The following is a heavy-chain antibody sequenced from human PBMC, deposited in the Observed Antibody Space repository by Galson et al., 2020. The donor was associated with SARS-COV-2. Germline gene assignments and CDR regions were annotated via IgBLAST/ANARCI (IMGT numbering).Heavy chain of an antibody. CDR2: IYSGGST. V-gene: IGHV3-53*01. Sequence: GESLKISCAASGFTVSSNYMSWVRQAPGKGLEWVSVIYSGGSTYYADSVKGRFTISRDNSKNTLYLQMNSLRAEDTAVYYCARDGWYGDYYYYGMDVWGQGTTVTVSS. CDR1: GFTVSSNY. J-gene: IGHJ6*02. CDR3: ARDGWYGDYYYYGMDV. D-gene: IGHD6-19*01.